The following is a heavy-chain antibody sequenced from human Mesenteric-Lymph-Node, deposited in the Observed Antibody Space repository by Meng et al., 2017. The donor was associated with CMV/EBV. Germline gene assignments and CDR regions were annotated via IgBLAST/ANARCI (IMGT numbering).Heavy chain of an antibody. D-gene: IGHD3-10*01. CDR1: GFTLSRYW. CDR3: ARDLAGRDDY. J-gene: IGHJ4*02. CDR2: INEDGSLT. V-gene: IGHV3-74*01. Sequence: GESLKISCAASGFTLSRYWMHWVRQVPGKGLVWASRINEDGSLTNYADAVEGRFTISRDNAKNTLFLQMNSLRAEDTAVYYCARDLAGRDDYWGPGTLVTVSS.